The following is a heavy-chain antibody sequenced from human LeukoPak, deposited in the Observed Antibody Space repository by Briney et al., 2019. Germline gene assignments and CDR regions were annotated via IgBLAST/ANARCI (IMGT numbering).Heavy chain of an antibody. CDR3: AREGGYGDYVD. J-gene: IGHJ4*02. D-gene: IGHD4-17*01. Sequence: SETLSLTCTVSGGSFSTYSWSWIRQPPGKGLEWIGYIYHSGSTYYNPSLKSRVTISVDRSKNQFSLKLSSVTAADTAVYYRAREGGYGDYVDWGQGTLVTVSS. V-gene: IGHV4-30-2*01. CDR2: IYHSGST. CDR1: GGSFSTYS.